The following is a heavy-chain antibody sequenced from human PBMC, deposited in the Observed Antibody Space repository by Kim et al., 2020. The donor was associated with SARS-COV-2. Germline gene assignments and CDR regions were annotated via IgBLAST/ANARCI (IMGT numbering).Heavy chain of an antibody. CDR1: GFTFSDYY. Sequence: GGSLRLSCAASGFTFSDYYMNWFRQAPGKGLEWVSYISSSSAYTDYADSVKGRFTISRDNAKNSLYLQMNSLRAEDTAVYYCARSNSYGASSDHWGQGTLVTVSS. CDR2: ISSSSAYT. D-gene: IGHD5-18*01. J-gene: IGHJ4*02. V-gene: IGHV3-11*03. CDR3: ARSNSYGASSDH.